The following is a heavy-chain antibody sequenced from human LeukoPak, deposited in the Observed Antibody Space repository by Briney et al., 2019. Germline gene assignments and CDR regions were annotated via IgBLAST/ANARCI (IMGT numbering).Heavy chain of an antibody. J-gene: IGHJ5*02. CDR2: LTGGSDNS. V-gene: IGHV3-23*01. D-gene: IGHD1-1*01. CDR1: GFTFSSSA. CDR3: VRGWQQLGS. Sequence: GGSLRLSCAASGFTFSSSAMTWVRQAPGRGLEWVSSLTGGSDNSEHADSVKGRFSISRDNSKNTLYLQMNSLTAEDTAVYYCVRGWQQLGSWGLGTLVTVSS.